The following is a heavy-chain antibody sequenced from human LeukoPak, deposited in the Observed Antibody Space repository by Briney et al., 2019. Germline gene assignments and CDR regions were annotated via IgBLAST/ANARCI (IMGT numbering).Heavy chain of an antibody. D-gene: IGHD1-1*01. V-gene: IGHV3-7*03. J-gene: IGHJ4*02. CDR2: IRPDASDT. Sequence: QTGGPLRLSCAASGFTFRNNWMNWIRQAPGKGLEWVANIRPDASDTGYVDSVKGRFTISRDNAKNSVYLQMNSLRVDDTAVYYCTSISLGANEDYWGQGTRVTVSS. CDR1: GFTFRNNW. CDR3: TSISLGANEDY.